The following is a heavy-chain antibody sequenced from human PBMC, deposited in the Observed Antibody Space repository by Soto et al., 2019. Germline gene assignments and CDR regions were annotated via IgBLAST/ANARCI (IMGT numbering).Heavy chain of an antibody. CDR2: IYYSGST. J-gene: IGHJ6*02. Sequence: QVQLRESGPGLVKPSQTLSLTCTVSGGSISSGDYYWSWIRQPPGKGLEWIGYIYYSGSTYYNPSLKSRVTISVDTSKNQFSLKLGFVTAADTAVYYCARVVLRFLEWLPHYYYYGMDVWGQGTTVTVSS. D-gene: IGHD3-3*01. CDR1: GGSISSGDYY. V-gene: IGHV4-30-4*01. CDR3: ARVVLRFLEWLPHYYYYGMDV.